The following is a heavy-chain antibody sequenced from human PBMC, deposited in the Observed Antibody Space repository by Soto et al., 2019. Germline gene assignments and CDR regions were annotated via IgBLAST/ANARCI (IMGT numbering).Heavy chain of an antibody. CDR1: GFTFSSYA. CDR2: ISGSGGST. J-gene: IGHJ4*02. D-gene: IGHD4-17*01. Sequence: GGSLRLSCAASGFTFSSYAMSWVRQAPGKGLEWVSAISGSGGSTYYADSVKGRFTISRDNSKNTLYLQMNSLRAEDTAVYYCAKNRNALTVTTGTSHYWGQGTLVNVS. V-gene: IGHV3-23*01. CDR3: AKNRNALTVTTGTSHY.